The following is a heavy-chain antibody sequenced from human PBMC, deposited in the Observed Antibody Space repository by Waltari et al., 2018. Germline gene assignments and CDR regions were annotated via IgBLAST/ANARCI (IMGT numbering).Heavy chain of an antibody. D-gene: IGHD3-9*01. J-gene: IGHJ4*02. CDR3: ARDNDLLTGEDY. CDR2: ITGDGRTA. V-gene: IGHV3-43*02. Sequence: DVQLVESGGGVVQPGGSLRLSCVASGVTFHYYPMHWVRQGPGKGLEWGSFITGDGRTAYYVDSVRGRFTMSRDNRKNSVHLQMNSLRTEDSALYYCARDNDLLTGEDYWGQGTLVTVSS. CDR1: GVTFHYYP.